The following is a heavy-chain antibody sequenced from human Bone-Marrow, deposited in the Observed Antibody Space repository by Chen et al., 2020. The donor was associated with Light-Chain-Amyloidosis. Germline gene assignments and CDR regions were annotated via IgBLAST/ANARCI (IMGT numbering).Heavy chain of an antibody. CDR2: FDPEDEEM. CDR1: GDSLTDLA. J-gene: IGHJ4*02. D-gene: IGHD3-22*01. Sequence: QVQLVQPGAEVKRRGASVKVSCKVSGDSLTDLAIHWVRQAPGKGLEWVGGFDPEDEEMMYGQKFQGRVRMIEDTSTETAYMELTSLTSEDTAIYYCATEVDVGDYYETGFNYWGQGTLVTVSS. V-gene: IGHV1-24*01. CDR3: ATEVDVGDYYETGFNY.